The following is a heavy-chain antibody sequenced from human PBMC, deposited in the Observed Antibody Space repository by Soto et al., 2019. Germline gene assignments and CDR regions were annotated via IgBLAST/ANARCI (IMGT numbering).Heavy chain of an antibody. J-gene: IGHJ4*02. D-gene: IGHD2-15*01. Sequence: EVQLVESGGGLIQPGGSLRLSCAASGFIFNTYSMNWVRQAPGKGLEWVSYISGSSQTIFYADSVRGRFTISRDNANNSTYLQMVSLRDEDTAVYYCARTLSWRRGPFDSWGLGTLVTVSS. V-gene: IGHV3-48*02. CDR2: ISGSSQTI. CDR1: GFIFNTYS. CDR3: ARTLSWRRGPFDS.